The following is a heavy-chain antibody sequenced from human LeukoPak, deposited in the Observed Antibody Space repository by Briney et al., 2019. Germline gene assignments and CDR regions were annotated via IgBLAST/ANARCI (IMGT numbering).Heavy chain of an antibody. D-gene: IGHD4-11*01. CDR1: GFTFDDFG. CDR2: ISSSSSTI. V-gene: IGHV3-48*01. CDR3: ARGPGQFYSQAY. J-gene: IGHJ4*02. Sequence: GGSLRLSCAASGFTFDDFGMSWVRQVPGKGLEWVSYISSSSSTIYYADSVKGRFTISRDNAKNSLYLQMNSLRAEDTAVYYCARGPGQFYSQAYWGQGTLVTVSS.